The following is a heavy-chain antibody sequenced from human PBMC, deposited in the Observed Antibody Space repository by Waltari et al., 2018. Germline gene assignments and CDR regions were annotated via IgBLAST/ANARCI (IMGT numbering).Heavy chain of an antibody. Sequence: QVQLQQWGAGLLKPLETLSLTCAVYGGSFSGYYWSWIRQPPGKGLEWIGEINHSGSTNYNPSLKSRVTISVDTSKNQFSLKLSSVTAADTAVYYCARAAAAAASFDYWGQGTLVTVSS. D-gene: IGHD6-13*01. CDR1: GGSFSGYY. CDR3: ARAAAAAASFDY. J-gene: IGHJ4*02. CDR2: INHSGST. V-gene: IGHV4-34*01.